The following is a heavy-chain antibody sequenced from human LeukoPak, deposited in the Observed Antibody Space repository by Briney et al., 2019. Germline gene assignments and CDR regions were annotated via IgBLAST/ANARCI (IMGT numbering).Heavy chain of an antibody. Sequence: AGSLRLSCAASGFTFSSYAMSWVRQAPGKGLGWVSAIGGSGGSTYYADSVKGRFTISRDNSKNTLYLQMNSLRAEDTAVYYCAKDRAYLVVPAATIFDYWGQGTLVTVSS. CDR3: AKDRAYLVVPAATIFDY. D-gene: IGHD2-2*01. J-gene: IGHJ4*02. CDR2: IGGSGGST. CDR1: GFTFSSYA. V-gene: IGHV3-23*01.